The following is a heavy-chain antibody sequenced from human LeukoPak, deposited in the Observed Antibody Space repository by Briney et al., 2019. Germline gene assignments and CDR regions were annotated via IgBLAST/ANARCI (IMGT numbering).Heavy chain of an antibody. CDR2: INQDGSAK. CDR1: GFTFSNSW. CDR3: AKDGRYSGSGSYSATYYYYYMDV. J-gene: IGHJ6*03. D-gene: IGHD3-10*01. Sequence: PGGSLRLSCAASGFTFSNSWMTWVRQAPGKGLQWVANINQDGSAKYFVDSVKGRFTISRDNAKNSLYLQMNSLRAEDTAVYYCAKDGRYSGSGSYSATYYYYYMDVWGKGTTVTISS. V-gene: IGHV3-7*01.